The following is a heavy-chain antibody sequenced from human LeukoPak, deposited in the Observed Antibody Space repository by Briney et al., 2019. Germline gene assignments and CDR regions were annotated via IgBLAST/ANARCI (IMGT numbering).Heavy chain of an antibody. D-gene: IGHD3-10*01. CDR1: GYIFTNYW. Sequence: GESLKISCKGSGYIFTNYWIGWVRQMPGKGLEWMGIMYPGDSDTRYSPSFQGRVTISADKSISTAYLQWSSLKASDTAMYYCARRPPPDYGSGSVNYYFDYWGQGTLVTVSS. CDR2: MYPGDSDT. V-gene: IGHV5-51*01. CDR3: ARRPPPDYGSGSVNYYFDY. J-gene: IGHJ4*02.